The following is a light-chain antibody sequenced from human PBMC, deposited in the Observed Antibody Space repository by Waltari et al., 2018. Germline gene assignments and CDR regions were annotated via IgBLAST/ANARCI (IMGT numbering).Light chain of an antibody. CDR3: SSYADNNILI. J-gene: IGLJ2*01. CDR2: EVT. V-gene: IGLV2-8*01. CDR1: SSDLRGYNF. Sequence: QFALTQPPSASGSPGQSVTISCTGTSSDLRGYNFVAWYQPHPGKPPKLMIYEVTRRPSGVPDRFSGSKSGDTASLTVSGLQAEDEADYYCSSYADNNILIFGGGTKLTVL.